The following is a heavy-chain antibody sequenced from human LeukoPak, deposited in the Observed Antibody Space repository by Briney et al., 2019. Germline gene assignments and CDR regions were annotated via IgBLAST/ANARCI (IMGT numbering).Heavy chain of an antibody. CDR1: GFTLSNSW. CDR3: ARGGLPGVFDS. D-gene: IGHD7-27*01. V-gene: IGHV3-74*01. J-gene: IGHJ4*02. CDR2: INNDGSRI. Sequence: PGGSLRLSCAASGFTLSNSWMFWVRQGPGKGLVWVSDINNDGSRISYADSVKGRFTISRDGAKNTLFPQMNSLRAEDTAVYYCARGGLPGVFDSWGQGTLVTVSS.